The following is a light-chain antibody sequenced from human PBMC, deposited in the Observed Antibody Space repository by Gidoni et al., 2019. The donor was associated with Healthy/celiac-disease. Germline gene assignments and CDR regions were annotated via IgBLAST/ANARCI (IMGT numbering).Light chain of an antibody. V-gene: IGLV1-47*01. CDR3: AAWDDSLSGLVV. CDR2: RNN. J-gene: IGLJ2*01. CDR1: SSNIGSNY. Sequence: QSVRTQPPSASGTPGQRVTISCSGSSSNIGSNYVYWYQQLPGTAPKLLIYRNNQRPSGVPDRFSGSKSGTSASLAITGLRSEDEADYYCAAWDDSLSGLVVFGGGTKLTVL.